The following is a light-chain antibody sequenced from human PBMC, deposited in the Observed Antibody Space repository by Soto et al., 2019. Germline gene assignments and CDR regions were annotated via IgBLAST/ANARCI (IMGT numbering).Light chain of an antibody. V-gene: IGKV3-11*01. CDR2: DAS. CDR1: QSITNS. Sequence: EIVLTQSPATLSLSPGERATLSCRASQSITNSLAWYQQKPGQAPRLLIYDASNRATGVPARFSGSGSGTDFTLTISSLEPEDFAVYYCQKRYSWPPITLGQGTRLEIK. J-gene: IGKJ5*01. CDR3: QKRYSWPPIT.